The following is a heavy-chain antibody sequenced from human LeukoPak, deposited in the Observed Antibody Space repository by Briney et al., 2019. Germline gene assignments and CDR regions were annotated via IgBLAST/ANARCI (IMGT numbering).Heavy chain of an antibody. CDR3: TRDLTNWNDATFDI. CDR1: GFTFSYYW. CDR2: IKQDGSDK. J-gene: IGHJ3*02. V-gene: IGHV3-7*01. D-gene: IGHD1-1*01. Sequence: GGSLRLSCAASGFTFSYYWMSWVRQAPGKGLEWVANIKQDGSDKYYVDSVKGRFTISRDNAKNSLYLQMNSLSAEDTAMYYCTRDLTNWNDATFDIWGQGTMATVSS.